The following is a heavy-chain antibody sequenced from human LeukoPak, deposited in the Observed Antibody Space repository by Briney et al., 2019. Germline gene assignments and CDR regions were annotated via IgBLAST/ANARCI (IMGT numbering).Heavy chain of an antibody. D-gene: IGHD2-8*01. J-gene: IGHJ4*02. CDR3: AKAPLPHCSSGVFYNDY. V-gene: IGHV3-23*01. CDR1: GLTFRSYA. CDR2: IWGGGDST. Sequence: GGSLRLSCAASGLTFRSYAMTWVRQAPGKGLEWVSGIWGGGDSTYYADSVKGRFTISRDNSKNTLFLQMNSLRAEDTAVYYCAKAPLPHCSSGVFYNDYWGQGTLVTVSS.